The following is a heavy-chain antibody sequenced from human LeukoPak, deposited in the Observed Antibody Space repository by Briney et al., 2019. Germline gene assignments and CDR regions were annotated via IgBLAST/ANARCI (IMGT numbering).Heavy chain of an antibody. V-gene: IGHV4-30-2*01. CDR3: ARAGGVKTAALDLDY. J-gene: IGHJ4*02. Sequence: SETLSLTCTVSGVSISSGGYYWTWIRQPPGKGLEWIGYIYHSGSTYYNPSLKSRVTISVDRSKNQFSLKLTSVTAADTAVYYCARAGGVKTAALDLDYWGQGTLVTVSS. CDR1: GVSISSGGYY. CDR2: IYHSGST. D-gene: IGHD6-25*01.